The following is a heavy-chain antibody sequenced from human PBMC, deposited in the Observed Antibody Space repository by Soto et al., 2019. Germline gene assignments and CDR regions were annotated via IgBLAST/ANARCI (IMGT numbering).Heavy chain of an antibody. J-gene: IGHJ4*02. CDR1: GFTFSSYG. CDR3: ARVFGVTYFDY. V-gene: IGHV3-33*01. CDR2: IWYDGSNK. D-gene: IGHD3-3*01. Sequence: PGGSLRLSCAASGFTFSSYGMHWVRQAPGKGLEWVAVIWYDGSNKYYADSVKGRFTISRDNSKNTLYLQMNSLRAEDTAVYYCARVFGVTYFDYWGQGTLVTSPQ.